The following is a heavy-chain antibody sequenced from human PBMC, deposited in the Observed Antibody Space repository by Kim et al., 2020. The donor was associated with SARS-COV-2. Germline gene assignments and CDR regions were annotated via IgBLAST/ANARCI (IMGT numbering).Heavy chain of an antibody. J-gene: IGHJ4*02. V-gene: IGHV4-34*01. Sequence: SETLSLTCAVYGGSFSGYYWSWIRQPPRKGLEWIGEINHSGSTNYNPSLNRRVTISVYTSKNQFSLKLSSVTAAATAAYFCSCAATVTGCWCQGTLV. CDR1: GGSFSGYY. CDR3: SCAATVTGC. D-gene: IGHD6-25*01. CDR2: INHSGST.